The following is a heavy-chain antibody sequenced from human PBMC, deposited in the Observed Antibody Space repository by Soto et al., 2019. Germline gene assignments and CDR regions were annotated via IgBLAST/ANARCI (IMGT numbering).Heavy chain of an antibody. CDR2: IYSGGST. CDR1: GFTVSSNY. Sequence: EAQLVESGGGLVQPGGSLRLSCAATGFTVSSNYMSWVRQAPGKGLEWVSVIYSGGSTNYADSVKGRFTISRDNSKNTLYLQMNSLRAEDTAVYYCAREGVVAASDWGQGTLVTVSS. J-gene: IGHJ4*02. CDR3: AREGVVAASD. D-gene: IGHD2-15*01. V-gene: IGHV3-66*01.